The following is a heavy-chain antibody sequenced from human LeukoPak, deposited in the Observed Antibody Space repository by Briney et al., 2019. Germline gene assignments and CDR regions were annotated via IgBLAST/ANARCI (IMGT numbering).Heavy chain of an antibody. CDR3: ARDRSMSGWYIDL. CDR1: GFTFSSHG. J-gene: IGHJ2*01. Sequence: GGSLRLSCAASGFTFSSHGMHWVRQAPGKGLEWVAVIWYVGSNKYYPDSVQGRFTISRDNSKNTLYLQVNSLRAEDTAVYYCARDRSMSGWYIDLWGRGTLVTVSS. D-gene: IGHD2/OR15-2a*01. CDR2: IWYVGSNK. V-gene: IGHV3-33*01.